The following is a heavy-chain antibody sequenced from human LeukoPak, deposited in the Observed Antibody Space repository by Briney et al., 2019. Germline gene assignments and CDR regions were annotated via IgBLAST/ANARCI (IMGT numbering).Heavy chain of an antibody. CDR3: ARDPTTVTTHRGWFGEADIYYYMDV. Sequence: ASVKVSCKASGYTFTSYYMHWVRQAPGQGLEWMGIINPGGGSTSYAQKFQGRVTMTRDMSTSTVYMELSSLRSEDTAVYYCARDPTTVTTHRGWFGEADIYYYMDVWGKGTTVTVSS. CDR2: INPGGGST. V-gene: IGHV1-46*01. CDR1: GYTFTSYY. D-gene: IGHD4-17*01. J-gene: IGHJ6*03.